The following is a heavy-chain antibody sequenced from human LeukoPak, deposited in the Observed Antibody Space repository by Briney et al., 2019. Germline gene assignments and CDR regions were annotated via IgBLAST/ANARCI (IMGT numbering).Heavy chain of an antibody. Sequence: SETLSLTCAVYGGSFSGYYWSWIRQPPGKGLEWIGEINRSGSTNYNPSLKSRVTISVDTSKNQFSLKLSSVTAADTAVYYCARSTNYYDSSGYYSSSSYYYGMDVWGQGTTVTVSS. D-gene: IGHD3-22*01. CDR3: ARSTNYYDSSGYYSSSSYYYGMDV. J-gene: IGHJ6*02. V-gene: IGHV4-34*01. CDR1: GGSFSGYY. CDR2: INRSGST.